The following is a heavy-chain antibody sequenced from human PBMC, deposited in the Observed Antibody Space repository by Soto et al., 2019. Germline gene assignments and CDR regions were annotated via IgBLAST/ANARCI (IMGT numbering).Heavy chain of an antibody. CDR1: GFTFSSYA. D-gene: IGHD6-19*01. CDR3: AKDRLIAVPGY. CDR2: ISGSGGST. Sequence: EVQLLESGGGLVQPGGFLRLSCAASGFTFSSYAMSWVRQAPGKVLGWVSAISGSGGSTYYADSVKGRFTISRDNSTNTLYLQMNSLRAEDTAVYYCAKDRLIAVPGYWGQGTLVTVSS. V-gene: IGHV3-23*01. J-gene: IGHJ4*02.